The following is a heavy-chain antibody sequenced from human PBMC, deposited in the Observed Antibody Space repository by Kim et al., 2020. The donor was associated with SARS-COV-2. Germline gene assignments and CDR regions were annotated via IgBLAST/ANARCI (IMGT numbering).Heavy chain of an antibody. CDR2: IKSKTDGGTT. CDR1: GFTFSNAW. J-gene: IGHJ5*02. Sequence: GGSLRLSCAASGFTFSNAWMSWVRQAPGKGLEWVGRIKSKTDGGTTDYAAPVKGRFTISRDDSKNTLYLQMNSLKTEDTAVYYCTTSTYYDSSGSYGEFDPWGQGTLVTVSS. V-gene: IGHV3-15*01. D-gene: IGHD3-22*01. CDR3: TTSTYYDSSGSYGEFDP.